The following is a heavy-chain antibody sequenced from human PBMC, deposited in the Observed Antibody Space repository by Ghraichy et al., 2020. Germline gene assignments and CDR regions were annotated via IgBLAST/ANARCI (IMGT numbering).Heavy chain of an antibody. V-gene: IGHV3-30-3*01. Sequence: GGSLRLSCAASGYTFSRYGIHWVRQTPGKGLEWVAVISYDGSNKYHAETVKGRFTISRDNSKNTLYLQMNSLRAEDTAVYYCARAGSTYSSLSQTLFDTGRDVWVQGTTVTVSS. D-gene: IGHD3-22*01. CDR1: GYTFSRYG. CDR3: ARAGSTYSSLSQTLFDTGRDV. CDR2: ISYDGSNK. J-gene: IGHJ6*02.